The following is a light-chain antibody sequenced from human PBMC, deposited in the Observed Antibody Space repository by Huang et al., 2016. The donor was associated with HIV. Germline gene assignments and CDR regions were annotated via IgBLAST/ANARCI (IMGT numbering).Light chain of an antibody. CDR3: QQYNNWPRT. CDR1: QRVSSN. CDR2: GAS. J-gene: IGKJ1*01. V-gene: IGKV3-15*01. Sequence: EIVMTQSPATLSVFPGERATLSCRASQRVSSNLAWYQQKPGQAPRLLSYGASTRATGIPARFSGSGSGTEFTLTISSLQSEDFAVYYWQQYNNWPRTFGQGTKVEIK.